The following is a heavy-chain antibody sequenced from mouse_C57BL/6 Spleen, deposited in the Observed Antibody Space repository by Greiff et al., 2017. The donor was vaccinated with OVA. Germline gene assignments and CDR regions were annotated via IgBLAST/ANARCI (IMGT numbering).Heavy chain of an antibody. V-gene: IGHV14-1*01. CDR1: GFNIKDYY. D-gene: IGHD1-1*01. CDR3: TAFTTVVPYAMDD. CDR2: IDPEDGDT. Sequence: EVQLQQSGAELVRPGASVKLSCTASGFNIKDYYMHWVKQRPEQGLEWIGRIDPEDGDTEYAPKFPGKATMTADTSSNTAYLQLSSLTSEDTAVYYCTAFTTVVPYAMDDWGQGTSVTVAS. J-gene: IGHJ4*01.